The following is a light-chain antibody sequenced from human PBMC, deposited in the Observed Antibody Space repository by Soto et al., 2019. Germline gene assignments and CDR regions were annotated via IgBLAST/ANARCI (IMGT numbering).Light chain of an antibody. J-gene: IGLJ3*02. CDR3: SSFTTSTTWV. CDR1: SSDIGAYNR. Sequence: QSALTQPPSVSGSPGQSVAISFTGTSSDIGAYNRVSWYQRPPGTAPQLIIYEVANRPSGVPARFSGSKSGDTASLTISGLQAEDEADYYCSSFTTSTTWVFGGGTKVTVL. V-gene: IGLV2-18*02. CDR2: EVA.